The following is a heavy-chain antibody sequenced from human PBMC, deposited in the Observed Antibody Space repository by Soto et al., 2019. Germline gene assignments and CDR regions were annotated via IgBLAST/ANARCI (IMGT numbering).Heavy chain of an antibody. CDR1: GYTFTSYD. V-gene: IGHV1-8*01. CDR2: MNPNSGNT. CDR3: AIINLEGPSPENDY. Sequence: GASVKVSCKASGYTFTSYDINWVRQATGQGLEWMGWMNPNSGNTGYAQKFQGRVTMTRNTSISTAYMELSSLRSEDTAVYYCAIINLEGPSPENDYWGQGALVTVSS. J-gene: IGHJ4*02.